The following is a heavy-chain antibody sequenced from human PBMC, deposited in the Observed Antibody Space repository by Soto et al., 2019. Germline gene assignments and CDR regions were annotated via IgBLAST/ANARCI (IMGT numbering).Heavy chain of an antibody. CDR2: ISYDGSNK. CDR1: GFTFSSYG. D-gene: IGHD3-16*02. J-gene: IGHJ4*02. CDR3: AKARIMITFGGVIPDY. V-gene: IGHV3-30*18. Sequence: QVQLVESGGGVVQPGRSLRLSCAASGFTFSSYGMHWVRQAPGKGLEWVEVISYDGSNKYYADSVKGRFTISRDNSKNTLYLQMNSLRAEDTAVYYCAKARIMITFGGVIPDYWGQGTLVTVSS.